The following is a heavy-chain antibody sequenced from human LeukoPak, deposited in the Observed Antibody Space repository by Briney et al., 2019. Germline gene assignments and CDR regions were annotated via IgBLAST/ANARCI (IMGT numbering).Heavy chain of an antibody. Sequence: EASVKVSCKASGGTFSSYAISWVRQAPGQGLEWMGRIIPILGIANYAQKFQGRVTITADKSTSTAYMELSSLRSEDTAVYYCASNPYHSSYSGRENYYGMDVWGQGTLVTVSS. J-gene: IGHJ6*02. CDR2: IIPILGIA. D-gene: IGHD3-22*01. CDR3: ASNPYHSSYSGRENYYGMDV. V-gene: IGHV1-69*04. CDR1: GGTFSSYA.